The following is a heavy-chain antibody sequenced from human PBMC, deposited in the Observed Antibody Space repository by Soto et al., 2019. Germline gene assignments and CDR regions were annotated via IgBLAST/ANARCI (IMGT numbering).Heavy chain of an antibody. Sequence: SLRLSSAASGVNFSNYGMDWVRQAQGKGLEGVAVVSNRGRNKYYADSVKGRFTISRDNSKNTMFLEMNSLRGEDTAVYYCAKDKTELVYSSSWSADFWGQGALVTVSS. CDR1: GVNFSNYG. CDR3: AKDKTELVYSSSWSADF. CDR2: VSNRGRNK. J-gene: IGHJ4*02. D-gene: IGHD6-13*01. V-gene: IGHV3-30*18.